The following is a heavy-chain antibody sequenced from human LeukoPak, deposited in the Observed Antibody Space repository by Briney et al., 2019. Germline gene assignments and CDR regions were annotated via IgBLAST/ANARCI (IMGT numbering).Heavy chain of an antibody. CDR2: IKQDGSAK. V-gene: IGHV3-7*01. CDR3: ARAAKYYYDSTVYWDWFDP. CDR1: GFTFNSYW. D-gene: IGHD3-22*01. J-gene: IGHJ5*02. Sequence: GGSLRLSCTASGFTFNSYWMSWVRQAPGKGLEWVANIKQDGSAKYYVDSVKGRFTISRDNAKNSLYLQMDSLRADDTAVYYCARAAKYYYDSTVYWDWFDPWGQGTLVTVSS.